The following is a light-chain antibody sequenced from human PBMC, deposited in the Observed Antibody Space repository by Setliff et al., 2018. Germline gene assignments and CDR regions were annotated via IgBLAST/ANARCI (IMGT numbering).Light chain of an antibody. CDR2: RNN. V-gene: IGLV1-47*01. Sequence: LAQPPSASGTPGQSVTISCSGSTSNIGKNFVYWYQQVPGTVPKLLIYRNNQRPSGVSDRFSGSKSGTSASLAISGLRSEDGADYYCATWDDSLSADVFGTGTKVTVL. CDR1: TSNIGKNF. CDR3: ATWDDSLSADV. J-gene: IGLJ1*01.